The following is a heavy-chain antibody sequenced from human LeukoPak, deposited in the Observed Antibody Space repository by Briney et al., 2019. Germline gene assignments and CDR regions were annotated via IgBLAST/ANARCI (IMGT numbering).Heavy chain of an antibody. CDR2: IYYSGST. J-gene: IGHJ6*03. CDR1: GGSISSYY. CDR3: ARDGHYYYMDV. Sequence: SETLSLTCTVSGGSISSYYWSWIRQPPGKGLEWIGYIYYSGSTNYNPSLKSRVTISVDTSKNQFSLKLSSVSAADTAVYYCARDGHYYYMDVWGKGTTVTVSS. V-gene: IGHV4-59*01.